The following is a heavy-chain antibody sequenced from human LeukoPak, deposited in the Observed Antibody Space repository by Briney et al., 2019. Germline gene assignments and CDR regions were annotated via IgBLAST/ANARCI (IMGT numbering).Heavy chain of an antibody. CDR1: GFTFSSYA. D-gene: IGHD6-6*01. J-gene: IGHJ4*02. CDR3: ARVEYSSSSFDY. CDR2: ISYDGSNK. V-gene: IGHV3-30-3*01. Sequence: GGSLRLSCAASGFTFSSYAMHWARQAPGKGLEWAAVISYDGSNKYYADSVKGRFTISRDNSKNTLYLQMNSLRAEDTAVYYCARVEYSSSSFDYWGQGTLVTVSS.